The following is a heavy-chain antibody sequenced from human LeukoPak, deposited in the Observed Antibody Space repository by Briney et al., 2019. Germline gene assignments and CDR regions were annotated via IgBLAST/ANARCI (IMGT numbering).Heavy chain of an antibody. CDR3: ARGATISETGYFDL. CDR1: GGSFSPYY. V-gene: IGHV4-34*01. CDR2: IDHRGDT. Sequence: SETLSLTCAVYGGSFSPYYWSWIRQSPGKGLEWIAEIDHRGDTNYNPSVKSRVTISIDTSKNQFSLNMRSLSAADTAVYYCARGATISETGYFDLWGQGTLRTVSS. D-gene: IGHD3-9*01. J-gene: IGHJ4*02.